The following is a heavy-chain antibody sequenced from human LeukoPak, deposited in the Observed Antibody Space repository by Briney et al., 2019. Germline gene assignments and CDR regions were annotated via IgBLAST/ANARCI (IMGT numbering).Heavy chain of an antibody. D-gene: IGHD3-16*01. V-gene: IGHV4-30-4*01. CDR1: GGSISSGDYY. CDR2: IYYSGST. J-gene: IGHJ6*02. Sequence: SETLSLTCTVSGGSISSGDYYWSWIRQPPGKGLEWIGYIYYSGSTYYNPSLKSRVTISVDTSKNQFSLKLSSVTAADTAVYYRARGFGSTDYGMDVWGQGTTVTVSS. CDR3: ARGFGSTDYGMDV.